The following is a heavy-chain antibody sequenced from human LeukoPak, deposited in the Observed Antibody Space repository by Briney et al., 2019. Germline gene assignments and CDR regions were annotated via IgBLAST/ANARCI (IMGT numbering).Heavy chain of an antibody. CDR1: GGSISSYY. Sequence: SETLSLTCTVSGGSISSYYWSWIRQPPGKGLEWIGYIYYSGSTNYNPSLKSRVTISVDTSKNQFSLKLSSVTAADTAVYYCARDSKLGYVSIWGQGTMVTVPS. CDR3: ARDSKLGYVSI. J-gene: IGHJ3*02. V-gene: IGHV4-59*01. D-gene: IGHD5-12*01. CDR2: IYYSGST.